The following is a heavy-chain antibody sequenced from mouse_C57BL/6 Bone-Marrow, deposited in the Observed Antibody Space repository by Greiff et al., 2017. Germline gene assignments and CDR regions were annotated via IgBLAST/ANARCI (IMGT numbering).Heavy chain of an antibody. CDR2: ISSGGSYN. Sequence: VKLVESGGDLVKPGGSLKLSCAASGFTFSSYGMSWVRQTPDKRLEWVATISSGGSYNYYPDSVKGRITISRDKAKNTLYLQMSSLKSEDTAMYYCAIYPYYFDYGGQGTTLTVSS. V-gene: IGHV5-6*02. CDR3: AIYPYYFDY. J-gene: IGHJ2*01. CDR1: GFTFSSYG.